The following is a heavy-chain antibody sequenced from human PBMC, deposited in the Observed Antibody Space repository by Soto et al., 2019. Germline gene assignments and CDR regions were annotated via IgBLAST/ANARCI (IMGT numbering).Heavy chain of an antibody. CDR2: ISAYNGNT. D-gene: IGHD3-9*01. CDR1: GYTFTSYG. V-gene: IGHV1-18*01. CDR3: ARDRVRYFDWTAFDY. Sequence: QVQLVQSGAEVKKPGASVKVSCKASGYTFTSYGISWVRQAPGQGLEWMGWISAYNGNTNYAQKLQGRVTMATDTSTSTAYMELRSQRSDDTAVYYCARDRVRYFDWTAFDYWGQGTLVTVSS. J-gene: IGHJ4*02.